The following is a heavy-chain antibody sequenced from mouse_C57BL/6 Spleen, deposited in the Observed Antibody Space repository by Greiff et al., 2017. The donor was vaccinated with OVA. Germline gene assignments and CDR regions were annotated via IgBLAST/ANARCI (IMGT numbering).Heavy chain of an antibody. CDR3: ARDGSSFYYAMDY. CDR1: GYTFTIYW. CDR2: IDPSDSET. D-gene: IGHD1-1*01. Sequence: QVQLQQPGAELVRPGSSVELSCKASGYTFTIYWMHWVKQRPIQGLEWIGNIDPSDSETHYNQKFKDKATLTVDKSSSTAYMQLSSLTSEDSAVYYCARDGSSFYYAMDYWGQGTSVTVSS. J-gene: IGHJ4*01. V-gene: IGHV1-52*01.